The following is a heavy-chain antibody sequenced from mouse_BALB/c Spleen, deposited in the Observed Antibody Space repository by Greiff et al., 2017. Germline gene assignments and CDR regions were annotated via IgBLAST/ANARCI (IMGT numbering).Heavy chain of an antibody. J-gene: IGHJ1*01. Sequence: VHLVESGAELVKPGASVKLSCKASGYTFTSYYMYWVKQRPGQGLEWIGEINPSNGGTNFNEKFKSKATLTVDKSSSTAYMQLSSLTSEDSAVYYCTGRALYGYWYFDVWGAGTTVTVSS. CDR1: GYTFTSYY. CDR2: INPSNGGT. CDR3: TGRALYGYWYFDV. V-gene: IGHV1S81*02. D-gene: IGHD1-1*01.